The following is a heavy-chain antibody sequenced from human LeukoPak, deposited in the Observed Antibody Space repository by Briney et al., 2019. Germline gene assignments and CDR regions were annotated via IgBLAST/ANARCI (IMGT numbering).Heavy chain of an antibody. V-gene: IGHV1-24*01. CDR1: GYTLTELS. D-gene: IGHD3-10*01. Sequence: ASVKVSCKVSGYTLTELSMHWVRPAPGKGLEWMGGFDPEDGETIYVQKFQGRVTMTEDTSTDTAYMELSSLRSEDTAVYYCATLTASYYGSGSYGHYWGQGTLVTVSS. J-gene: IGHJ4*02. CDR3: ATLTASYYGSGSYGHY. CDR2: FDPEDGET.